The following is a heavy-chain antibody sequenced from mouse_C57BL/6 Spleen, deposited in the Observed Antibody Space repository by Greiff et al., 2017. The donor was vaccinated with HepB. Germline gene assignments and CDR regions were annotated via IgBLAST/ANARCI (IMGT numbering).Heavy chain of an antibody. J-gene: IGHJ4*01. CDR1: GYTFTSYW. D-gene: IGHD2-5*01. V-gene: IGHV1-52*01. CDR3: ARKAYYSNYEGAMDY. CDR2: IDPSDSET. Sequence: QVQLQQPGAELVRPGSSVKLSCKASGYTFTSYWMHWVKQRPIQGLEWIGNIDPSDSETHYNQKFKDKATLTVDISSSTAYMQLSSLTSEDSAVYYCARKAYYSNYEGAMDYWGQGTSVTVSS.